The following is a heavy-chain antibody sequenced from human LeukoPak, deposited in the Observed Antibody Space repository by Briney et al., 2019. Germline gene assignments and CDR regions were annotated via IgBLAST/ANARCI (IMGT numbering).Heavy chain of an antibody. CDR1: GFTVSSNY. CDR2: IYSGGST. J-gene: IGHJ4*02. CDR3: AKDRFLNHYFDY. D-gene: IGHD3-3*01. Sequence: PGGSLRLSCAASGFTVSSNYMSWVRQAPGKGLEWVSVIYSGGSTYYADSVKGRFTISRDNSKNTLYLQMNSLRAEDTAVYYCAKDRFLNHYFDYWGQGTLVTVSS. V-gene: IGHV3-66*01.